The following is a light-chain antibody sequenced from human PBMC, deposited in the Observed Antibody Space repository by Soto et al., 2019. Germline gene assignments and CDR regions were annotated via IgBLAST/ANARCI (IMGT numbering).Light chain of an antibody. CDR1: QSVTSRH. Sequence: EIVLTQSPGTLSLSPGERATLSCKASQSVTSRHLAWYQQKPGQAPRLLIYGATSRATGIPDRFSGNGSGTDLTLTISRLEPEDFAVYFCQQYNNSPEYTFGQGTKLEIK. CDR3: QQYNNSPEYT. V-gene: IGKV3-20*01. CDR2: GAT. J-gene: IGKJ2*01.